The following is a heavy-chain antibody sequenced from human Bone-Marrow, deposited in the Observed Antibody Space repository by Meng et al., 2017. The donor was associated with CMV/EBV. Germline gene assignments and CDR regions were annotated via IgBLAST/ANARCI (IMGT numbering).Heavy chain of an antibody. CDR2: MNPNSGNT. V-gene: IGHV1-8*01. CDR3: ATGVADFEY. D-gene: IGHD6-19*01. J-gene: IGHJ4*02. CDR1: GYTFTSYD. Sequence: VEPGAEVKRPGASMEVSCKASGYTFTSYDIKSVRQAAGQGLEWMGWMNPNSGNTDYAQKFQGRVTMTRNISKRTAYMDLSSLRSEDTAVYYCATGVADFEYWGQGTLVTVSS.